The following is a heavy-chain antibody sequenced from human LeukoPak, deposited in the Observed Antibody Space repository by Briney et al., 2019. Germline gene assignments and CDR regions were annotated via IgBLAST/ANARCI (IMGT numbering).Heavy chain of an antibody. CDR2: ISSDGDT. V-gene: IGHV4-39*07. CDR1: GGSISTTTYY. Sequence: SETLSLTCTVSGGSISTTTYYWGWIRQPPGNDLEWIGSISSDGDTHYNTSLQSRVTISLDTSTNEFFLKLNSATAADAAVYYCVRVRNYRGYNGLRSFWFDPWGQGTLVAVSS. CDR3: VRVRNYRGYNGLRSFWFDP. D-gene: IGHD5-24*01. J-gene: IGHJ5*02.